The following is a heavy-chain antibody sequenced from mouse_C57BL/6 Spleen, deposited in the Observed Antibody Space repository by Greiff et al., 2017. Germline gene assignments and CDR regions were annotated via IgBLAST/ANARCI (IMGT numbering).Heavy chain of an antibody. D-gene: IGHD2-3*01. CDR1: GYTFTDYN. CDR2: INPNNGGT. V-gene: IGHV1-22*01. J-gene: IGHJ3*01. CDR3: AREDGGYSWFAY. Sequence: EVQRVESGPELVKPGASVKMSCKASGYTFTDYNMHWVKQSHGKSLEWIGDINPNNGGTSYNQKFKGKATLTVNKSSSTSYMELRSLTSEDSAVYYCAREDGGYSWFAYWGQGTLVTVSA.